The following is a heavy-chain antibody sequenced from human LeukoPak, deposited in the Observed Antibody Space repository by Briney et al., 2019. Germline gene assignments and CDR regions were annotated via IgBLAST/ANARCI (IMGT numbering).Heavy chain of an antibody. Sequence: GESLKISCKGSGYSFTSYWIGWVRQMPGKGLEWMGIIYPGDSDTRYSPSFQGQVTISADKSISTAYLQWSSLKASDTAMYYCARHTLPRPFFAPFDYWGQGTLVTVSS. D-gene: IGHD2-15*01. V-gene: IGHV5-51*01. CDR3: ARHTLPRPFFAPFDY. CDR1: GYSFTSYW. J-gene: IGHJ4*02. CDR2: IYPGDSDT.